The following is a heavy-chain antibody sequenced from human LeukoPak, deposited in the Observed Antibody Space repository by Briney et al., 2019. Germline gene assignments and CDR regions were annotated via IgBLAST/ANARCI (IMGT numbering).Heavy chain of an antibody. CDR2: ISYSGST. CDR3: ARVGRGDHTWGSYYFDH. CDR1: GDSISSYH. D-gene: IGHD3-16*01. J-gene: IGHJ4*02. Sequence: PSETLSLTCTVSGDSISSYHWSWIRQPPGKGLEWIGYISYSGSTNYNPSLKSRVTLSVDTSQNQFSLKLSSVTAADTAVYYCARVGRGDHTWGSYYFDHWGQVTLVT. V-gene: IGHV4-59*01.